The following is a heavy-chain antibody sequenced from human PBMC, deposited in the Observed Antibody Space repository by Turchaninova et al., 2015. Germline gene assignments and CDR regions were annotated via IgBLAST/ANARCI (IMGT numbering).Heavy chain of an antibody. CDR1: GFTFSSYG. Sequence: EVQLLESGGGLVQPGGSLRLSCAASGFTFSSYGMTWVRQAPGKGLGRVSAISGSGGSTYYADSLKGRFTISRDNSKNTLYLQMNSLRAEDTAVYYCANNPSPTFPIDYWGQGTLVTVSS. CDR2: ISGSGGST. CDR3: ANNPSPTFPIDY. D-gene: IGHD2/OR15-2a*01. V-gene: IGHV3-23*01. J-gene: IGHJ4*02.